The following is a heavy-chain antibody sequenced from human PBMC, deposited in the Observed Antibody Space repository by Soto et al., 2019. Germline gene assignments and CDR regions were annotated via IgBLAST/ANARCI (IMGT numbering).Heavy chain of an antibody. J-gene: IGHJ4*02. CDR3: ARRGDSSGYMDS. Sequence: GESLKIACKASGYIFTKYWIAWVLQMPGKGPEWMGIIYPGDSDTRYSPSFQGQVTISADKSISTAYLQWSSLRASDTAMYYCARRGDSSGYMDSWGQGILVTVS. V-gene: IGHV5-51*01. CDR1: GYIFTKYW. CDR2: IYPGDSDT. D-gene: IGHD3-22*01.